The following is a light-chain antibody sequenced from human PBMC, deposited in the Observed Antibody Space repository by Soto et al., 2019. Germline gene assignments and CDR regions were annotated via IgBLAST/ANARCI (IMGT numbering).Light chain of an antibody. CDR3: QQYSDLPMT. CDR1: QTDNNNY. V-gene: IGKV3-20*01. CDR2: GAT. Sequence: DIVLTQSPGTLPFSPGGRAPLSCRASQTDNNNYLAWCQQKPGQAPRLLIYGATRRATGIPDRFSGSASGTDFTLTISRLEPEDFAVYFCQQYSDLPMTFGQGTRLEIK. J-gene: IGKJ5*01.